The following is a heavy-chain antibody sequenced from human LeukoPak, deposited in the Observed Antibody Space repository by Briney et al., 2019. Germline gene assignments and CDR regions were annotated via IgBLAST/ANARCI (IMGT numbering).Heavy chain of an antibody. CDR3: ARERNEIYGDYVEPFDY. CDR2: IIPIFGTA. V-gene: IGHV1-69*05. CDR1: GGTLNSYA. D-gene: IGHD4-17*01. Sequence: SVKVSCKASGGTLNSYAFSWVRQAPGQGLEWMGGIIPIFGTANYAQKFQGRVTITTDESTSTAYMELSSLRSEDTAVYYCARERNEIYGDYVEPFDYWGQGTLVTVSS. J-gene: IGHJ4*02.